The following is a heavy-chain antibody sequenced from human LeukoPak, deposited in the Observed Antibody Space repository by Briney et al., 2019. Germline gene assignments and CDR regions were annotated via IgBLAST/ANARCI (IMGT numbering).Heavy chain of an antibody. Sequence: SETLSLTCTVSGGSISSSSYYWGWIRQPPGKGLEWIGSIYYSGSTYYNPSLKSRVTISVDTSKNQFSLKLSSVTAADTAVYYCASSRALFRFDPWGQGTLVTVSS. V-gene: IGHV4-39*01. CDR2: IYYSGST. D-gene: IGHD2-21*01. J-gene: IGHJ5*02. CDR1: GGSISSSSYY. CDR3: ASSRALFRFDP.